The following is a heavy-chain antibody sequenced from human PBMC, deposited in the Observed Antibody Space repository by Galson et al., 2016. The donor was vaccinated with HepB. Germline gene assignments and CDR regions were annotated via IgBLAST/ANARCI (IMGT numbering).Heavy chain of an antibody. CDR3: ARDGGNRGSYSVGDSFDI. CDR1: EFTVSLNY. D-gene: IGHD1-26*01. J-gene: IGHJ3*02. V-gene: IGHV3-53*01. Sequence: SLRLSCAASEFTVSLNYMSWVRQAPGKGLEWVSIIYSDDNTYYADSVKGRFTISRDTSRTRVFLQMNSLRADDTAMYYCARDGGNRGSYSVGDSFDIWGQGTMVTVSS. CDR2: IYSDDNT.